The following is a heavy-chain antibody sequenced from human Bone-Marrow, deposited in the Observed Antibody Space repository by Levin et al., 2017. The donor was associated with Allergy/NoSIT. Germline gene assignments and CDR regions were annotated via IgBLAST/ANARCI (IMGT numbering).Heavy chain of an antibody. J-gene: IGHJ4*02. CDR2: ISAYNGNT. D-gene: IGHD6-13*01. V-gene: IGHV1-18*01. CDR1: GYSFTTYG. Sequence: GASVKVSCKASGYSFTTYGITWVRQAPGQGLEWMGWISAYNGNTNSAQNLQGRVTMTTNASTSTAYMELRSLRSDDTAVYYCARTVEHQLAYLDYWGQGTLVTVSS. CDR3: ARTVEHQLAYLDY.